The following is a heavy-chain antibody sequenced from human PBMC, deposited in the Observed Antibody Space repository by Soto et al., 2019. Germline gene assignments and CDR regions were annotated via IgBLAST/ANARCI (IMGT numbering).Heavy chain of an antibody. CDR2: INPSGGST. J-gene: IGHJ5*02. CDR3: ARVGPSVIRGYSGYAYSNWFDP. Sequence: ASVKVSCKASGYTFTSYYMHWVRQAPGQGLEWMGIINPSGGSTSYAQKFQGRVTMTRDTSTSTVYMELSSLRSEDTAVYYCARVGPSVIRGYSGYAYSNWFDPWGQGTMVTVSS. CDR1: GYTFTSYY. D-gene: IGHD5-12*01. V-gene: IGHV1-46*01.